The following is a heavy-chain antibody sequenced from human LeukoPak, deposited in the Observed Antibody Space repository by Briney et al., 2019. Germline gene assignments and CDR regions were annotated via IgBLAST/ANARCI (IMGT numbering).Heavy chain of an antibody. CDR3: AKLGGQELHNYYVAV. Sequence: GGSLRLSCAASGFTFSSYAMSWVRQAPGKGLEWVSGIIDSGESTYYANFVKGRFTISRDNSNNTLYPQMNSLRAEDTAVYYCAKLGGQELHNYYVAVCGKGTTVAVSS. V-gene: IGHV3-23*01. D-gene: IGHD3-16*01. CDR1: GFTFSSYA. CDR2: IIDSGEST. J-gene: IGHJ6*03.